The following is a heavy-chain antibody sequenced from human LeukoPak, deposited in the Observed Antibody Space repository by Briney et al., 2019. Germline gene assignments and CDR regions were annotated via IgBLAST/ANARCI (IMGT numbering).Heavy chain of an antibody. J-gene: IGHJ6*02. CDR2: VNRDGSET. CDR1: GFALSSHW. CDR3: ARNNGMDV. V-gene: IGHV3-7*03. Sequence: PGGSLRLSCAASGFALSSHWMTWVRQVPGRGPEWVANVNRDGSETYYLDPVKGRFTISKGNAKNSLYLQMNSLRAEDTALYHCARNNGMDVWGQGTTVIVSS.